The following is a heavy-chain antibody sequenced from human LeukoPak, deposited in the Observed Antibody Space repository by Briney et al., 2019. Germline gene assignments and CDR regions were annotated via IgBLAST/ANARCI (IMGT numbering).Heavy chain of an antibody. Sequence: GGSLRLSCAASGLTFSSYGMHWVRQAPGKGLEWVAVIWYDGSNKYYADSVKGRFTISRDNSKNTLYLQMNSLRAEDTAVYYCARGSSMVRGVIPHFDYWGQGTLVTVSS. CDR3: ARGSSMVRGVIPHFDY. D-gene: IGHD3-10*01. CDR2: IWYDGSNK. CDR1: GLTFSSYG. J-gene: IGHJ4*02. V-gene: IGHV3-33*01.